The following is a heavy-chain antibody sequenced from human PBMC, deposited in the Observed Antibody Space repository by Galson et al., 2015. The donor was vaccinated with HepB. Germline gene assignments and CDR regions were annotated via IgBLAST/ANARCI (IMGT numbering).Heavy chain of an antibody. CDR2: FDPEDGET. CDR1: GYTLTELS. Sequence: SVKVSCKVSGYTLTELSMHWVRQAPGKGPEWMGGFDPEDGETIYAQKFQGRVTMTEDTSTDTAYMELSSLRSEDTAVYYCATDRPFGTIFGVVSPLYGMDVWGQGTTVTVSS. V-gene: IGHV1-24*01. CDR3: ATDRPFGTIFGVVSPLYGMDV. J-gene: IGHJ6*02. D-gene: IGHD3-3*01.